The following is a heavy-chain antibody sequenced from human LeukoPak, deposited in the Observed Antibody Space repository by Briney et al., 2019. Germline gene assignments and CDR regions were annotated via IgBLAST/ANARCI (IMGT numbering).Heavy chain of an antibody. V-gene: IGHV4-59*08. CDR2: IYYSGST. CDR3: ATLGRSDAFDI. CDR1: GGSISSYY. Sequence: PSETLSLTCTVSGGSISSYYWSWIRQPPGKGLEWIGYIYYSGSTNYNPSLKSRVTISVDTSKNQFSLKLSSVTAADTAVYYCATLGRSDAFDIWGQGTMVTVSS. J-gene: IGHJ3*02.